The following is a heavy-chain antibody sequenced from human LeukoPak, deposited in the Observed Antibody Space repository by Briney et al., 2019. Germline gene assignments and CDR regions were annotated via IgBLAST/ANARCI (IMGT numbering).Heavy chain of an antibody. CDR2: ISEDGTKK. CDR1: GLIFSNSA. CDR3: AKDILPGVGSFDY. Sequence: GGSLRLSCAASGLIFSNSAIHWVRQSPGKGLEWVAFISEDGTKKFYVDSVKDRFTISRDNSKNTLYLQMTSLRPEDTAVYYCAKDILPGVGSFDYWGQGTLVTVSS. J-gene: IGHJ4*02. V-gene: IGHV3-30*02. D-gene: IGHD2-2*02.